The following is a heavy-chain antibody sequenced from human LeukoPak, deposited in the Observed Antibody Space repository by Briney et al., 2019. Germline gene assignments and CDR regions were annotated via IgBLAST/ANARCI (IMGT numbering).Heavy chain of an antibody. Sequence: GASVKVSCKASGYTFTGYYMHWVRQAPGQGLEWMGWINPNSGGTNYAQKFQGRVTMTRDTSTSTAYMELSRLRSDDTAVYYCARDSDYGDGFDPWGQGTLVTVSS. CDR1: GYTFTGYY. V-gene: IGHV1-2*02. J-gene: IGHJ5*02. CDR2: INPNSGGT. D-gene: IGHD4-17*01. CDR3: ARDSDYGDGFDP.